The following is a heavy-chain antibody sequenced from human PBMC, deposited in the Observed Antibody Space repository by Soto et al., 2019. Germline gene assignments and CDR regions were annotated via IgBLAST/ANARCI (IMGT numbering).Heavy chain of an antibody. CDR2: ISSSSSTI. D-gene: IGHD2-21*01. CDR1: GFTFSSYS. Sequence: GGSLRLSCAASGFTFSSYSMNWVRQAPGKGLKWVSYISSSSSTIYYADSVKGRFTISRDNAKNSLYLQMNSLRAEDTAVYYCARDVYCGGDCHPSYQLDYWGQGTLVTVSS. J-gene: IGHJ4*02. CDR3: ARDVYCGGDCHPSYQLDY. V-gene: IGHV3-48*01.